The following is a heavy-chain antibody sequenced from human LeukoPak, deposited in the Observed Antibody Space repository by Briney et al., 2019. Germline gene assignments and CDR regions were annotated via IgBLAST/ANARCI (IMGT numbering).Heavy chain of an antibody. CDR3: ARVRMGATVSDFYYYYMDV. CDR1: GFSFSSYS. J-gene: IGHJ6*03. V-gene: IGHV3-64*01. D-gene: IGHD1-26*01. Sequence: GGSLRLSGAASGFSFSSYSRHWVRQAPGKGLESVSAIISNGGSTYYANSVKGRFTISRDNSKNTLYLKMGSLRVEDMAVYYCARVRMGATVSDFYYYYMDVWGKGTTVTVSS. CDR2: IISNGGST.